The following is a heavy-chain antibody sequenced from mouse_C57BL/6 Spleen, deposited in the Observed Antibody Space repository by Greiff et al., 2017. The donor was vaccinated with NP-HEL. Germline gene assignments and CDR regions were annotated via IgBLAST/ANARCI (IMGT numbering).Heavy chain of an antibody. CDR1: GYTFTSYG. V-gene: IGHV1-81*01. D-gene: IGHD2-4*01. CDR3: ARFYYDYDEKNGYFDY. J-gene: IGHJ2*01. Sequence: VQLQQSGAELARPGASVKLSCKASGYTFTSYGISWVKQRTGQGLEWIGEIYPRSGNTYYNEKFKGKATLTADKSSSTAYMELRSLTSEDSAVYFCARFYYDYDEKNGYFDYWGQGTTLTVSS. CDR2: IYPRSGNT.